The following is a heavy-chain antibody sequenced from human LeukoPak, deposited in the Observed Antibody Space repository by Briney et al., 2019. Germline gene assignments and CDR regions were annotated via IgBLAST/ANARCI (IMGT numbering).Heavy chain of an antibody. CDR2: ISYDGSNK. Sequence: GGSLRLSCAASGFTFSSYAMHWVRQAPGKGLEWVAVISYDGSNKYYADSVKGRFTISRDNSKNTLYLQMNSLRAEDTAVYYCARGGYSYGFIFAFDIWGQGTMVTVSS. V-gene: IGHV3-30*04. CDR3: ARGGYSYGFIFAFDI. D-gene: IGHD5-18*01. CDR1: GFTFSSYA. J-gene: IGHJ3*02.